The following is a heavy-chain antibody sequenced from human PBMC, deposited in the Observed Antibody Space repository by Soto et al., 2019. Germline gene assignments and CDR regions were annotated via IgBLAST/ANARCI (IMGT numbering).Heavy chain of an antibody. J-gene: IGHJ4*02. CDR3: ARGTLSMITSSFDS. CDR2: ITSSSSYI. D-gene: IGHD3-16*01. CDR1: GFTFRSFS. Sequence: GALRLSCAASGFTFRSFSMNWVRQAPGKGLEWVASITSSSSYIFYADSMKGRFTISRDNVKSSLYLQMNGLRAEDTAVYYCARGTLSMITSSFDSWGQGTLVTVSS. V-gene: IGHV3-21*01.